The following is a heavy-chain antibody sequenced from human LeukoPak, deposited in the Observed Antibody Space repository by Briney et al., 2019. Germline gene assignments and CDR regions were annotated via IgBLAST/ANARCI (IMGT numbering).Heavy chain of an antibody. Sequence: TGRSLRLSCAASGFTFSTFWMSWVRQAPGKGLDWVANIKQDGSEKYYVDSVKGRFTISRDNAKNSLYLQMNSLRAEDTAVYYCARGMIAAGDVFDIWGQGTMVTVSS. CDR3: ARGMIAAGDVFDI. V-gene: IGHV3-7*01. J-gene: IGHJ3*02. D-gene: IGHD6-25*01. CDR2: IKQDGSEK. CDR1: GFTFSTFW.